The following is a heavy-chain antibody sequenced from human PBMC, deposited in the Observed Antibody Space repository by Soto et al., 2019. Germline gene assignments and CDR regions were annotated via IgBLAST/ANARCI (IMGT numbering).Heavy chain of an antibody. J-gene: IGHJ4*02. CDR1: GFTFNSYA. Sequence: HPGGSLRLSCAASGFTFNSYAMSWVRQAPGKGLEWVSSISGSGVSTYYADSVKGRFAISRDNSRNTLYLQMNSLRAEDTALYYCAKDWVSSGRRYFDYWGQGTLVTVSS. CDR2: ISGSGVST. D-gene: IGHD6-19*01. CDR3: AKDWVSSGRRYFDY. V-gene: IGHV3-23*01.